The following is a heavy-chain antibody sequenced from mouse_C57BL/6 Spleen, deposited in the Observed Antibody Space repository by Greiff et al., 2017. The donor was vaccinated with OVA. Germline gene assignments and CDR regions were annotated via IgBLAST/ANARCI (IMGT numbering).Heavy chain of an antibody. V-gene: IGHV1-69*01. D-gene: IGHD2-4*01. CDR1: GYTFTSYW. J-gene: IGHJ4*01. CDR2: IDPSDSYT. Sequence: QVQLQQPGAELVMPGASVKLSCKASGYTFTSYWMHWVKQRPGQGLEWIGEIDPSDSYTNYNHKFKGKSTLTVDKSSSTAYMQLSSLTSEDSAVYYCARRGYDYPYAMDYWGQGTSVTVSS. CDR3: ARRGYDYPYAMDY.